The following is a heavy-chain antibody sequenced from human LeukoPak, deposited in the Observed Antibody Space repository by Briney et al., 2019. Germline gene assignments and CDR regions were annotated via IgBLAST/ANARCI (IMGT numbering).Heavy chain of an antibody. CDR1: GGTFSSYA. D-gene: IGHD3-22*01. V-gene: IGHV1-69*04. CDR3: ARSQAYYYDSSGYDY. J-gene: IGHJ4*02. CDR2: IIPILGIA. Sequence: ASVKVSCKASGGTFSSYAISWVRQAPGQGLEWMGRIIPILGIANYAQKFQGRVTITADKSTSTAYMELSSLRSEDTAVYYCARSQAYYYDSSGYDYWGQGTLVTVSS.